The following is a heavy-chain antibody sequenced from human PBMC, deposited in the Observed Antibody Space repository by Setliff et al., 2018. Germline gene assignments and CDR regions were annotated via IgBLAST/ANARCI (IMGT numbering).Heavy chain of an antibody. Sequence: GASVKVSCKASGYTFTGYYMHWVRQAPGQGLGWMGWINPNSGGTNYAQKFQGWFTMTRDTSISTAYMELSRLRSDDTAVYYCARGGYSGSYDFDYWGRGTLVTVSS. J-gene: IGHJ4*02. CDR1: GYTFTGYY. D-gene: IGHD1-26*01. CDR2: INPNSGGT. V-gene: IGHV1-2*04. CDR3: ARGGYSGSYDFDY.